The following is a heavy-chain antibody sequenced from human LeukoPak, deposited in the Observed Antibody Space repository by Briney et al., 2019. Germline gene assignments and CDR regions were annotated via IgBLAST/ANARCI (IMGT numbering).Heavy chain of an antibody. CDR1: GYTFTGYY. CDR3: ARDTAMVTYWFDP. V-gene: IGHV1-2*02. Sequence: GASVKVSCKASGYTFTGYYMHWVRQAPGQGLEWMGWINPNSGGTNYAQKFQGRVIMTRDTSISTAYMELSRLRSDDTAVYYCARDTAMVTYWFDPWGQGTLVTVSS. D-gene: IGHD5-18*01. CDR2: INPNSGGT. J-gene: IGHJ5*02.